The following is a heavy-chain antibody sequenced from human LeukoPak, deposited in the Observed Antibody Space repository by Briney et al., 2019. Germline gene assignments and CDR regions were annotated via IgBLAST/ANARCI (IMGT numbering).Heavy chain of an antibody. CDR1: GYTFTSYD. D-gene: IGHD2-15*01. CDR2: MNPNSGNI. Sequence: ASVKVSCKASGYTFTSYDINWVRQATGQGLEWMGWMNPNSGNIGYAQKFQGRVTMTRNTSISTAYMELSSLRSEDTAVYYCATQPMQLGYCSGGSCYYYYYYYMDVWGKGTTVTVSS. CDR3: ATQPMQLGYCSGGSCYYYYYYYMDV. V-gene: IGHV1-8*01. J-gene: IGHJ6*03.